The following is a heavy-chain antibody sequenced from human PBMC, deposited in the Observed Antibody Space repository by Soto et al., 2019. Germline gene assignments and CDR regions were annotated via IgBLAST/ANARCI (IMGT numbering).Heavy chain of an antibody. V-gene: IGHV3-33*01. Sequence: QVQLVESGGGVVQPGRSLRLSCAASGFTFSSYGMHWVRQAPGKGLEWVAVIWYDGSNKYYADSVKGRFTISRDNSKNTLYLQINSLRAEDTAVYYCARDLGKGYARFDIWGQGTMVTVSS. J-gene: IGHJ3*02. CDR1: GFTFSSYG. D-gene: IGHD2-2*01. CDR2: IWYDGSNK. CDR3: ARDLGKGYARFDI.